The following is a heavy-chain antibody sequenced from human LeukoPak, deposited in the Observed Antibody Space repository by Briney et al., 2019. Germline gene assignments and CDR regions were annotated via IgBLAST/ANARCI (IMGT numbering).Heavy chain of an antibody. CDR3: ARAPGPAPNWFDP. CDR1: GYTFTGYY. V-gene: IGHV1-2*02. CDR2: INPNSGGT. J-gene: IGHJ5*02. Sequence: ASVKVSCKASGYTFTGYYMHWVRQAPGQGLEWMGWINPNSGGTNYAQKFQGRVTMTRDTSISTAYMELSRLRSDDTAVYYCARAPGPAPNWFDPWGQGTLVTVSS.